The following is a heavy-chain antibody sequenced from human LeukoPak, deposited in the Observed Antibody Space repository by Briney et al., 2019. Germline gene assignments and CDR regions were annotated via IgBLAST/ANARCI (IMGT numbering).Heavy chain of an antibody. CDR2: ISYDGSNK. J-gene: IGHJ4*02. D-gene: IGHD3-10*01. V-gene: IGHV3-30*18. Sequence: PGGSLRLSCAASGFTFSSYGMHWVRQAPGKGLEWVAVISYDGSNKYYADSVKGRFTISRDNSKNTLYLQMNSPRAEDTAVYYCAKGSGSYYDYWGQGTLVTVSS. CDR3: AKGSGSYYDY. CDR1: GFTFSSYG.